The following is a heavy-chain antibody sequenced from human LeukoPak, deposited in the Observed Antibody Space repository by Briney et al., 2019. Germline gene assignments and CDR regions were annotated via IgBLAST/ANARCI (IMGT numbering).Heavy chain of an antibody. V-gene: IGHV3-30*03. J-gene: IGHJ4*02. D-gene: IGHD1-26*01. CDR3: ATLPGGGSPHSADY. CDR2: ISYDGSNK. CDR1: GFTFSIYG. Sequence: PGGSLRLSCAPSGFTFSIYGMHWVRQAPGKGLEWVAVISYDGSNKYYADSVKGRFTISRDNSKNTLNVQMNSLRAEDTAVYYCATLPGGGSPHSADYWGQGTLVTVSS.